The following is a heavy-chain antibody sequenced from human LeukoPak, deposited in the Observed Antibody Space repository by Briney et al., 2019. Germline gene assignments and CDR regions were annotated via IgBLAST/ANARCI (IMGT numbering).Heavy chain of an antibody. CDR2: ISNDGKKT. CDR3: ARDAYGEIPWNIYI. J-gene: IGHJ1*01. Sequence: GGSLRLSCATSGFTFSRYGMHWVRQAPGKGLEWVAFISNDGKKTYFADSVKGRFTVSRDNSKNTLYLQVKSLRPEDTAVFYCARDAYGEIPWNIYIWGQGTLVTVSS. CDR1: GFTFSRYG. V-gene: IGHV3-30*03. D-gene: IGHD4-17*01.